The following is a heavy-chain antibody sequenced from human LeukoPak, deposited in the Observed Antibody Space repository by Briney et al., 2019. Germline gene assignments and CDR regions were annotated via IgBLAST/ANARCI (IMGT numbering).Heavy chain of an antibody. CDR3: ANDRSPIAVAAPFDY. D-gene: IGHD6-19*01. Sequence: GMSLRLSCAAAGFTFSSYGLHWVRPAPGKGLEWVEVISHDGRNKYYADSVKGRFTISRDNPKITLYLQMNSLRAEDTAVYYCANDRSPIAVAAPFDYGGQGTLVTVSS. CDR1: GFTFSSYG. V-gene: IGHV3-30*18. CDR2: ISHDGRNK. J-gene: IGHJ4*02.